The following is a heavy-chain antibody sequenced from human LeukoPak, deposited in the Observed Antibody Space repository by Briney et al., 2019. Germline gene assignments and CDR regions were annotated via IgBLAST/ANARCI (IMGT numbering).Heavy chain of an antibody. V-gene: IGHV3-11*05. D-gene: IGHD3-22*01. J-gene: IGHJ4*02. CDR2: ISSSSVYT. CDR3: ARARGDSSGYIPYYFDS. CDR1: GFTFSNYA. Sequence: GGSLRLSCSASGFTFSNYAMHWVRQAPGKGLEWVSYISSSSVYTKYADSVKGRFTISRDNAKQSLYLQMNTLRAEDTAVYYCARARGDSSGYIPYYFDSWGQGTLVTVSS.